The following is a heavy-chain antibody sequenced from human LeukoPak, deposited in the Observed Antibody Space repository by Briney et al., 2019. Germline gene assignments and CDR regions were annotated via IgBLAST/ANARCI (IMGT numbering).Heavy chain of an antibody. J-gene: IGHJ5*02. Sequence: PSQALSLTCTVSGGSISSGGYYWSWIRQHPGKGLEWIGYIYYSGSTYYNPSLKSRVTISVDTSKNQFSLKLSSVTAADTAVYYCAREAADSNWFDPWGQGTLVTVSS. CDR3: AREAADSNWFDP. CDR1: GGSISSGGYY. D-gene: IGHD6-13*01. CDR2: IYYSGST. V-gene: IGHV4-31*03.